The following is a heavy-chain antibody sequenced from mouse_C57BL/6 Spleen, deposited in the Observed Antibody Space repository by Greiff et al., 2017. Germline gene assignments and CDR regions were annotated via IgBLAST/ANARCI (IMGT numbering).Heavy chain of an antibody. D-gene: IGHD1-1*01. Sequence: EVQGVESGGGLVQPKGSLKLSCAASGFSFNTYAMNWVRQAPGKGLEWVARIRSKSNNYATYYADSVKDRFTISRDDSESMLYLQMNNLKTEDTAMYYCVRREDYYYGSSYGYYAMDYWGQGTSVTVSS. CDR1: GFSFNTYA. CDR3: VRREDYYYGSSYGYYAMDY. J-gene: IGHJ4*01. CDR2: IRSKSNNYAT. V-gene: IGHV10-1*01.